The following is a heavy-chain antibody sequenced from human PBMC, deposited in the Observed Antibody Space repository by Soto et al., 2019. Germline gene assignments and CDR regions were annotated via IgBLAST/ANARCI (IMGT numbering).Heavy chain of an antibody. V-gene: IGHV3-74*01. Sequence: PGVSRRLSCAASGFTFSSYWMHWVRQSPGRGLVWVSRINSDGSSTSYADSVKGRFTISRDNSKNTLYLQMSSLRAEDTAVDYCARERIPLCPPRYYGKDGGGQGATVTVSS. CDR3: ARERIPLCPPRYYGKDG. CDR2: INSDGSST. CDR1: GFTFSSYW. D-gene: IGHD5-18*01. J-gene: IGHJ6*02.